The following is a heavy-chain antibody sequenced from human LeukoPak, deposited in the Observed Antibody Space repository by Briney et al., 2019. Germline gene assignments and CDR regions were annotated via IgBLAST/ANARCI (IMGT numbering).Heavy chain of an antibody. Sequence: GGSLRLSCAASGFNFNNYAMSWVRQAPGKGLEWVSTISGGGGSTYYANSVKGRFTISRDNSKNTLYLQMGSLRAEDMAVYYCARVQTQSGSYDYWGQGTLVTVSS. J-gene: IGHJ4*02. CDR3: ARVQTQSGSYDY. CDR1: GFNFNNYA. V-gene: IGHV3-64*01. CDR2: ISGGGGST. D-gene: IGHD1-26*01.